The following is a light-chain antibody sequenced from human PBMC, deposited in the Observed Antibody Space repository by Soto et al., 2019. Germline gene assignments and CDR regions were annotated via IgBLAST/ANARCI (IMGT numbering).Light chain of an antibody. CDR1: SSDVGNYNY. CDR3: TSPTPGSLYV. V-gene: IGLV2-14*01. CDR2: MVS. J-gene: IGLJ1*01. Sequence: QSVLTQPACVSGCPGQSITISCTGTSSDVGNYNYVSWYQQYPGRVPKLLIYMVSNRPSGVSNRFSGSKSGNTASLTISGLQAEDEADYFCTSPTPGSLYVFGTGTKVTVL.